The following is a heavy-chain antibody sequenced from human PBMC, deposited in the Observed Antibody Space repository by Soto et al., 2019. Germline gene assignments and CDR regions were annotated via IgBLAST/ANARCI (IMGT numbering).Heavy chain of an antibody. V-gene: IGHV1-18*04. CDR1: GYTFTSYG. D-gene: IGHD3-3*01. J-gene: IGHJ3*02. Sequence: GASVKVSCKASGYTFTSYGISWVRQAPGQGLEWMGWVSAYNGNTNYAQKLQGRVTMTTDTSTSTAYMELRSLRSDDTAVYYCARDPRITIFGVDLDAFDIWGQGTMVTVSS. CDR2: VSAYNGNT. CDR3: ARDPRITIFGVDLDAFDI.